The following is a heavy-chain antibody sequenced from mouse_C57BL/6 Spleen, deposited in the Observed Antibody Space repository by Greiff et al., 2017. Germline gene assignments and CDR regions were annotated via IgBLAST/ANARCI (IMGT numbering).Heavy chain of an antibody. CDR1: GFSFNTYA. Sequence: VKLMESGGGLVQPKGSLKLSCAASGFSFNTYAMNWVRQAPGKGLEWVARIRSKSNNYATYYADSVKDRFTISRDDSESMLYLQMNNLKTEDTAMYYCVRQDYNYAMDYWGQGTSGTVSS. J-gene: IGHJ4*01. CDR3: VRQDYNYAMDY. CDR2: IRSKSNNYAT. D-gene: IGHD2-12*01. V-gene: IGHV10-1*01.